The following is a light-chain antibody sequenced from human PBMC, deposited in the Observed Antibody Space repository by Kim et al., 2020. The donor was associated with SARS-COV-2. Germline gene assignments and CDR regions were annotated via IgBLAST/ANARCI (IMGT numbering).Light chain of an antibody. V-gene: IGKV3-15*01. CDR3: QQYNNGPLT. CDR1: QSLSSN. CDR2: GAS. J-gene: IGKJ4*01. Sequence: EIVMTQSPATLSVSPGERATLSCRASQSLSSNLAWYQQKPGQAPRLLIYGASNRATGIPARFSGSGSGTEFTLTISSLQSEDSAVYYCQQYNNGPLTFGGGTKVEI.